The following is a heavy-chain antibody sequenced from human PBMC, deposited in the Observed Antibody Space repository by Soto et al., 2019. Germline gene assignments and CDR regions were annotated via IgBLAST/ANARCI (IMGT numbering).Heavy chain of an antibody. J-gene: IGHJ4*02. V-gene: IGHV3-23*01. CDR3: AKEEGYYGSGSYYNERPWDY. CDR2: ISGSGGST. CDR1: GFTFSSYA. Sequence: GGSLRLSCAASGFTFSSYAMSWVRQAPGKGLEWVSAISGSGGSTYYADSVKGRFTISRDNSKNTLYLQMNSLRAEDTAVYYCAKEEGYYGSGSYYNERPWDYWGQGTLVTVSS. D-gene: IGHD3-10*01.